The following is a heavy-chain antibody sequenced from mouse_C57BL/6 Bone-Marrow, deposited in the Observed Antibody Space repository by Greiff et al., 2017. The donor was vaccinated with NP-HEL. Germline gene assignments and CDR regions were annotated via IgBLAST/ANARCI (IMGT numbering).Heavy chain of an antibody. CDR2: ISYDGSN. J-gene: IGHJ2*01. CDR1: GYSITSGYY. CDR3: ARRRNGYYFFDY. D-gene: IGHD2-3*01. Sequence: EVQLVESGPGLVKPSQSLSLTCSVTGYSITSGYYWNWIRQFPGNKLEWMGYISYDGSNNYNPSLKNRTTITRDTSKNQFFLKLNSVTTEDTATYYCARRRNGYYFFDYWGQGTTLTVSS. V-gene: IGHV3-6*01.